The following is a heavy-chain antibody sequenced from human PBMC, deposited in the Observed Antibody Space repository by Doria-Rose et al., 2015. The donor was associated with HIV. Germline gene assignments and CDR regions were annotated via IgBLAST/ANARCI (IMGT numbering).Heavy chain of an antibody. CDR3: ARIKSSRWYHKYYFDF. Sequence: QVTLKESGPVLVKPTETLTLTCTVSGVSLSSPGMGVSWIRQPPGKALEWLANIFSDDERSYKTSLKSRLTISRGTTKSQAVLPMTDMDPVDTATYYCARIKSSRWYHKYYFDFWGQGTLVIVSA. J-gene: IGHJ4*02. CDR1: GVSLSSPGMG. D-gene: IGHD6-13*01. V-gene: IGHV2-26*01. CDR2: IFSDDER.